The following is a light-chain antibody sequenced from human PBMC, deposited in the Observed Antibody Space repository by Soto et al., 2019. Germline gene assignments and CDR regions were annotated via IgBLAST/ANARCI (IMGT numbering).Light chain of an antibody. CDR2: DTS. J-gene: IGLJ3*02. CDR3: LLSYSGANWV. Sequence: QAVVTQEPSLTVSPGGTVTLTCGSSTGAVTSGHYPYWFQQKPGQAPRTLIYDTSNTHSWTPARFSGSLLGGKAALTLSGAQHEDEAEYYCLLSYSGANWVFGGGTKLTVL. CDR1: TGAVTSGHY. V-gene: IGLV7-46*01.